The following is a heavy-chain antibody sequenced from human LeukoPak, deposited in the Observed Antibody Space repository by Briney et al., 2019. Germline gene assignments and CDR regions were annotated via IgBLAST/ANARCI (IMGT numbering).Heavy chain of an antibody. CDR2: MNPNSGNT. CDR1: GYTFTSYD. Sequence: ASVKVSCKASGYTFTSYDINWVRQATGQGLEWMGWMNPNSGNTGYAQKFQGRVTMTRNTSMSTAYMELSSLRSEDTAVYYCASLIAARRGGGYWGQGTLVTVSS. V-gene: IGHV1-8*01. CDR3: ASLIAARRGGGY. J-gene: IGHJ4*02. D-gene: IGHD6-6*01.